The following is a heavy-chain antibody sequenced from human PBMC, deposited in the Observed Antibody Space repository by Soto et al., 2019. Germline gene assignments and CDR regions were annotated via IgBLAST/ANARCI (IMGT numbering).Heavy chain of an antibody. D-gene: IGHD3-22*01. J-gene: IGHJ4*02. Sequence: GGSLRLSCAASGFTFSDYYMSWIRQAPGKGLEWVSYISSSDSIYYADSVKGRFTISRDNAKNSLYLQMNSLRAEDTAVYYCARDLGYYDSSGYFDYWGQGTLVTVSS. V-gene: IGHV3-11*01. CDR1: GFTFSDYY. CDR3: ARDLGYYDSSGYFDY. CDR2: ISSSDSI.